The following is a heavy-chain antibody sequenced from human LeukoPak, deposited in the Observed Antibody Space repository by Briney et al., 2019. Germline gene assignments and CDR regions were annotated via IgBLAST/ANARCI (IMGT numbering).Heavy chain of an antibody. D-gene: IGHD5-24*01. CDR3: ARATGYNFYYMDV. V-gene: IGHV1-18*01. CDR2: ISTYNGNA. Sequence: ASVKVSCKASGGTFSSYAISWVRQAPGQGLEWMAWISTYNGNANYAQKFQGRVTMTTDTSTSTAYMELRSLRSDDTAVYYCARATGYNFYYMDVWGQGTTVIVSS. J-gene: IGHJ6*03. CDR1: GGTFSSYA.